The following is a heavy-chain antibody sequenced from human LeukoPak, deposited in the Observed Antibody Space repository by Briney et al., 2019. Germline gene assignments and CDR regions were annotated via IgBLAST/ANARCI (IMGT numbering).Heavy chain of an antibody. CDR2: VYTSGST. CDR3: ASTSGYSSSSAFDY. CDR1: GDSISSYY. V-gene: IGHV4-4*07. D-gene: IGHD6-6*01. Sequence: SETLSLTCTVSGDSISSYYWSWIRQPAGKGLEIGRVYTSGSTNYSPSLKRRVTMSVDTSKNQFSLKLTSVTAADTAVYYCASTSGYSSSSAFDYWGQGTLVTVSS. J-gene: IGHJ4*02.